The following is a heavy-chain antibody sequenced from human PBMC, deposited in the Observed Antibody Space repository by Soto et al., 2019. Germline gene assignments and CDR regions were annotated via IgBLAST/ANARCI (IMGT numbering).Heavy chain of an antibody. CDR2: ISYDGTNK. CDR3: ARGGGDGVYCPLDY. J-gene: IGHJ4*02. V-gene: IGHV3-30-3*01. CDR1: GFTFSSYA. D-gene: IGHD6-13*01. Sequence: QVQLVESGGGVVQPGRSLRLSCAASGFTFSSYAMHWVRQAPGKGLEWVALISYDGTNKYYAESVKGRFTISRDDSKNTLFLQMNSLRPEDSTVYYCARGGGDGVYCPLDYWGQGTLVTVSS.